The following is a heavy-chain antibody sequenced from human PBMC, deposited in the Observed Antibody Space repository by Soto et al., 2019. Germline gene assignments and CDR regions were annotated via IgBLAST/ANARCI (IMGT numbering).Heavy chain of an antibody. D-gene: IGHD4-17*01. V-gene: IGHV3-48*01. CDR1: GFTFSNHV. Sequence: EEQLVESGGGLVQPGGSLRLSCAASGFTFSNHVMNWVRQAPGGGLEWVSSINRDYTKYYADSVRGRFTISRDNAKDSLYLQINSRRADDTAVYYCVNGDYYVGQGTLVTVSS. J-gene: IGHJ4*02. CDR2: INRDYTK. CDR3: VNGDYY.